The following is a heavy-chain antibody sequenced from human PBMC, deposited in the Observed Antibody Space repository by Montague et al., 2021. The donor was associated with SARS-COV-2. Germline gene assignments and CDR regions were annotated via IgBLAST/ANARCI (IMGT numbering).Heavy chain of an antibody. CDR2: ISTSGNT. D-gene: IGHD3-9*01. CDR1: GGSINSGSYY. CDR3: ARDTRPNFAYYDILAGDYSYYGIDV. Sequence: TLSLTCTVSGGSINSGSYYWGWIRQAAGKGLEWIGRISTSGNTKYNTSLKSRVTISVDTSQNQFSLKMYSVTAADTAVYYCARDTRPNFAYYDILAGDYSYYGIDVWGQGTTVTVSS. J-gene: IGHJ6*02. V-gene: IGHV4-61*02.